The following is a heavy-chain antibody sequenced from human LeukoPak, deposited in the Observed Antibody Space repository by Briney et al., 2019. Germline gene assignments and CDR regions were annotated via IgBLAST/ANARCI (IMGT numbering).Heavy chain of an antibody. CDR1: GGSISSSSYY. V-gene: IGHV4-39*07. CDR3: ARVFVAGSLDY. J-gene: IGHJ4*02. Sequence: PSETLSLTCTVSGGSISSSSYYWGWIRQPPGKGLEWIGSIYYSGSTYYNPSLKSRVTISVDTSKNQFSLKLSSVTAADTAVYYCARVFVAGSLDYWGQGTLVTVSS. D-gene: IGHD6-19*01. CDR2: IYYSGST.